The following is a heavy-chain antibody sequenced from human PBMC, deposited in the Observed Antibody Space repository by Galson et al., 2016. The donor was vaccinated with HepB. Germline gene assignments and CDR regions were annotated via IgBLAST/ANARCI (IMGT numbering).Heavy chain of an antibody. CDR1: GYSFTDYC. CDR3: ASGLIATGASYYYNVMDV. CDR2: INPRGGAT. Sequence: SVKVSCKASGYSFTDYCIHWVRQAPGQGLECMGVINPRGGATDYVQKFQGRVTMTSDTSTRTVYMELSSRTFEDTAVYFCASGLIATGASYYYNVMDVWGQGTTVTVS. J-gene: IGHJ6*02. D-gene: IGHD1-1*01. V-gene: IGHV1-46*01.